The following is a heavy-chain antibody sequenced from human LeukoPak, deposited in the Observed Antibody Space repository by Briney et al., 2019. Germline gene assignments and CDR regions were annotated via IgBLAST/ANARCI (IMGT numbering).Heavy chain of an antibody. CDR1: GGSISTYY. CDR3: APGNSGYYFV. CDR2: IYYSGTT. V-gene: IGHV4-59*01. J-gene: IGHJ4*02. Sequence: SETLSLTCTVSGGSISTYYWNWIRQPPGKGLEWIGYIYYSGTTNYNPSLKSRVSMSVDTSKNQFFLKLSSVTAADTAVYYCAPGNSGYYFVWGQGTLVTVSS. D-gene: IGHD3-22*01.